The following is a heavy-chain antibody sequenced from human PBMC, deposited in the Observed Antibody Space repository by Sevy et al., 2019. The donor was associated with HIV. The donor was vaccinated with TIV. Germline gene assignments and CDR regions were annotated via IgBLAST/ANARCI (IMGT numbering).Heavy chain of an antibody. D-gene: IGHD1-26*01. CDR1: GFSFDDYV. CDR2: ISWNSGNI. J-gene: IGHJ6*02. Sequence: GGCLRLSCAASGFSFDDYVMHWVRQVPGKGLEWVSGISWNSGNIGYADAVKGRFTISRDNAKNSLYLQMNSLRPEDTALYYCAIDMGGSLYYYYGMDVWGQGTTVTVSS. CDR3: AIDMGGSLYYYYGMDV. V-gene: IGHV3-9*01.